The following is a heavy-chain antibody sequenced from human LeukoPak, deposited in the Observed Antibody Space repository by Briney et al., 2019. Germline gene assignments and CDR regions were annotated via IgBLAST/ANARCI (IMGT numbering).Heavy chain of an antibody. CDR3: ARGRPYYDSSGYYPWY. D-gene: IGHD3-22*01. V-gene: IGHV3-33*01. CDR1: GFTFSTYV. J-gene: IGHJ4*02. Sequence: GRSLRLSCAASGFTFSTYVMHWVRQAPGKGLDWVALIWDDGNNKYYADSVKGRFTISRDNSKNTLYLQMNSLRAEDTAVYYCARGRPYYDSSGYYPWYWGQGTLVTVPS. CDR2: IWDDGNNK.